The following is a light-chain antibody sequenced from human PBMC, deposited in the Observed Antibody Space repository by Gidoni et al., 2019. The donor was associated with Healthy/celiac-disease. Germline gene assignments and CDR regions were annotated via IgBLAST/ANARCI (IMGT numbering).Light chain of an antibody. CDR3: QQDNNWPTT. CDR1: QSVSSN. Sequence: LMTQSPATLSVSPGDRATITSRASQSVSSNLAWYQQNPGQAPRLLIYGASNGATGIPDRFSGSGSGTEFTLTISSVQSEDFAVYYCQQDNNWPTTFGQGTRLEIK. V-gene: IGKV3-15*01. CDR2: GAS. J-gene: IGKJ5*01.